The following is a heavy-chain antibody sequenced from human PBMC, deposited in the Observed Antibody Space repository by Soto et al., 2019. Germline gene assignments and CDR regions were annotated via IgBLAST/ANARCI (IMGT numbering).Heavy chain of an antibody. D-gene: IGHD6-6*01. CDR2: IYHSGST. CDR1: GGYISSGGYS. J-gene: IGHJ4*02. CDR3: AAPPRY. Sequence: PSETQSLTCAVSGGYISSGGYSWSWIRQPPGKGLEWIGYIYHSGSTYYNPSLKSRVTISVDRSKNQFSLKLTSVTAADTAVYYCAAPPRYWGQGTLVTVSS. V-gene: IGHV4-30-2*02.